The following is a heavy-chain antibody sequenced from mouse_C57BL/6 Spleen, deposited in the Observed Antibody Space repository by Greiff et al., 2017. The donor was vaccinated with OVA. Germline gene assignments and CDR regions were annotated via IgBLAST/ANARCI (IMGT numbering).Heavy chain of an antibody. V-gene: IGHV1-66*01. CDR1: GYSFTSYY. D-gene: IGHD2-1*01. CDR3: ARGGYYGNYDAMDY. J-gene: IGHJ4*01. Sequence: QVQLKQSGPELVKPGASVKISCKASGYSFTSYYIHWVKQRPGQGLEWIGWIYPGSGNTKYNEKFKGKATLTADTSSSTAYMQLSSLTSEDSAVYYCARGGYYGNYDAMDYWGQGTSVTVSS. CDR2: IYPGSGNT.